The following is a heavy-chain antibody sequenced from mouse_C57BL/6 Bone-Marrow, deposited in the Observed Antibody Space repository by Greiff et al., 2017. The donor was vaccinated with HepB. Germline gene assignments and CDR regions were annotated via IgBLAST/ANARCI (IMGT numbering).Heavy chain of an antibody. CDR2: IHPSDSDT. D-gene: IGHD1-1*01. Sequence: VQLQQPGAELVKPGASVKVSCKASGYTFTSYWMHWVKQRPGQGLEWIGRIHPSDSDTNYNQKFKGKATLTVDKSSSTAYMQLSSLTSEDSAVYYFAMGIIYYGSSSFAYWGQGTLVTVSA. CDR3: AMGIIYYGSSSFAY. V-gene: IGHV1-74*01. CDR1: GYTFTSYW. J-gene: IGHJ3*01.